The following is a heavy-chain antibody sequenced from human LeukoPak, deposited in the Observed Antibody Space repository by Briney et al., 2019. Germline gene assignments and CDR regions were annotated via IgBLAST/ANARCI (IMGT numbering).Heavy chain of an antibody. CDR3: ARGSPYAWELQQS. CDR2: MDHTGAT. CDR1: DASLGGLR. Sequence: SETLSLTCGVFDASLGGLRWSWIRQPPGKGLEWIGEMDHTGATTYNPSLKSRLTMSVDTSKSHFSLQLSSVTAADTGAYYCARGSPYAWELQQSWGQGTLVTVSS. V-gene: IGHV4-34*01. D-gene: IGHD1-26*01. J-gene: IGHJ5*02.